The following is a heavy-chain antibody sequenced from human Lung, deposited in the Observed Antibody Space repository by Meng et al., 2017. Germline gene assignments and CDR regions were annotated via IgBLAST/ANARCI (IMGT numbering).Heavy chain of an antibody. CDR1: GVSFSGYY. CDR2: INHSGST. CDR3: ARAYSSSWYARGWFDP. J-gene: IGHJ5*02. V-gene: IGHV4-34*01. Sequence: SETLSLTCAVYGVSFSGYYWSWIRQPPGKGLEWIGEINHSGSTNYNPSLKSRVTISVDTSKNQFSLKLSSVTDADTAVYYCARAYSSSWYARGWFDPWGQGTRVTVSS. D-gene: IGHD6-13*01.